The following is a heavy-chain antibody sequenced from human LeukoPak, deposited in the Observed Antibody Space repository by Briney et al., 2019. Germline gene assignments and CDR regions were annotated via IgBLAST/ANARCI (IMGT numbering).Heavy chain of an antibody. CDR3: ARSFVGELPEDYYYYYMDV. CDR2: IYTNENT. CDR1: GGSISTYY. D-gene: IGHD1-26*01. Sequence: SETLSLTCTVSGGSISTYYWSWIRQPAGKGLEWIGRIYTNENTNYNPSLKSRVTMSVDTSKNQFSLKLSSVTAADTAVYYCARSFVGELPEDYYYYYMDVWGKGTTVTVSS. J-gene: IGHJ6*03. V-gene: IGHV4-4*07.